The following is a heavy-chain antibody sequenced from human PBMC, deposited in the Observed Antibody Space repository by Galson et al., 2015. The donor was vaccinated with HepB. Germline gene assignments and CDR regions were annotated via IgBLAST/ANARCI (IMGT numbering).Heavy chain of an antibody. D-gene: IGHD3-22*01. CDR1: GGSISSYY. J-gene: IGHJ5*02. CDR2: IYYSGST. V-gene: IGHV4-59*01. CDR3: ARDLMSHYYEVGGLDP. Sequence: SETLSLTCTVSGGSISSYYWSWIRQPPGKGLEWIGYIYYSGSTNYNPSLKSRVTISVDTSKNQFSLKLSSVTAADTAVYYCARDLMSHYYEVGGLDPWGQGTLVTVSS.